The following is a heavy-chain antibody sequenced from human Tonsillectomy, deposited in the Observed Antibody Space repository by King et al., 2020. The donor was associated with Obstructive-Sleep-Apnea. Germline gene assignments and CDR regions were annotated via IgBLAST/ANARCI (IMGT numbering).Heavy chain of an antibody. CDR3: VRDKDYGDNARSYYYYGMDV. Sequence: VQLVESGGGLVQPGGSLRLSCAASGFTFNMYSMNWVRQAPGKGLEWVSYISTTSSNIYYADSVKGRFTISRDNAKDSLFLQMDSLRAEATAVYYFVRDKDYGDNARSYYYYGMDVWGQGTTVTVSS. CDR2: ISTTSSNI. V-gene: IGHV3-48*04. D-gene: IGHD4-17*01. J-gene: IGHJ6*02. CDR1: GFTFNMYS.